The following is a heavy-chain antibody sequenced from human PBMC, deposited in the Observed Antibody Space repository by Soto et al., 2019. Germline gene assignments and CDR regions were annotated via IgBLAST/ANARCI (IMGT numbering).Heavy chain of an antibody. D-gene: IGHD4-4*01. CDR3: AKVGLQYRYYYYGMDV. CDR1: GFTXSDYA. Sequence: XGSLRLSCAASGFTXSDYAMTWVRQAPGKGLEWVSAISGSGGSTYYADSVKGRFTISRDNSKNTLYLQMNSLRAEDTAVYYCAKVGLQYRYYYYGMDVWGQGTTVTVSS. CDR2: ISGSGGST. J-gene: IGHJ6*02. V-gene: IGHV3-23*01.